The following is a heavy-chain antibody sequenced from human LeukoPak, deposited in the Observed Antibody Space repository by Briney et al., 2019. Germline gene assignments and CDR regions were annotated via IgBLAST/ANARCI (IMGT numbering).Heavy chain of an antibody. Sequence: GASVKVSCKASGYTFTSYGISWVRQAPGQGLEWMGWISAYNGNTNYAQKLQGRVTMTTDTSTSTAYMELRSLRSDDTAVYYCVRDPLPYCSSTSCRDYFDYWGQGTLVTVSS. CDR3: VRDPLPYCSSTSCRDYFDY. V-gene: IGHV1-18*04. D-gene: IGHD2-2*01. J-gene: IGHJ4*02. CDR1: GYTFTSYG. CDR2: ISAYNGNT.